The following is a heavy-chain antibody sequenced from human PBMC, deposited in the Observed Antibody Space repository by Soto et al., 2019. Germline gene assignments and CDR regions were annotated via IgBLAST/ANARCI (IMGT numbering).Heavy chain of an antibody. D-gene: IGHD6-19*01. CDR2: IYGGGTT. CDR1: AFTVSSNY. V-gene: IGHV3-53*01. CDR3: AIPDYSGWYVDY. Sequence: EVQLVESGGGLIQPGGSLRLSCATSAFTVSSNYMSWVRQAPGKGLEWLSVIYGGGTTYYADSVKGRFTISRDYSKNTLYLQMNSLRAEDTAAYYCAIPDYSGWYVDYWGQGTLVTVSS. J-gene: IGHJ4*02.